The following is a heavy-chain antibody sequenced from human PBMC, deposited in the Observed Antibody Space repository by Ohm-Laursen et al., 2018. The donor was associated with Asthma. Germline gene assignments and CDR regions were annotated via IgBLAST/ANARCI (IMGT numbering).Heavy chain of an antibody. CDR1: GLTFSSYW. CDR2: IKEDGSEE. V-gene: IGHV3-7*05. J-gene: IGHJ6*02. D-gene: IGHD4-11*01. Sequence: SLSLSCSASGLTFSSYWMTWVRQAPGKGPEWVAHIKEDGSEESYLASVKGRFTISRDNAKNSLYLQMNSLRAEDTAVYYCAKFGRDYRSHGMDVWGQGTTVTVSS. CDR3: AKFGRDYRSHGMDV.